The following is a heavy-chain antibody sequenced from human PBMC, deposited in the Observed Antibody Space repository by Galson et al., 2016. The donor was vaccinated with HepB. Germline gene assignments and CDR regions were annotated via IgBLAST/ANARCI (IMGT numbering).Heavy chain of an antibody. CDR3: ATGHCRGYSCSPTTH. CDR1: DASINSYY. J-gene: IGHJ4*02. D-gene: IGHD2-15*01. Sequence: SETLSLTCNVPDASINSYYWSWIRQPPGKGLEWIGHIYKNVALSYNSSLKSRVTISVDKSKNQFSLRLNSVTAADTAIYYCATGHCRGYSCSPTTHWGQGTLVTVSS. V-gene: IGHV4-59*12. CDR2: IYKNVAL.